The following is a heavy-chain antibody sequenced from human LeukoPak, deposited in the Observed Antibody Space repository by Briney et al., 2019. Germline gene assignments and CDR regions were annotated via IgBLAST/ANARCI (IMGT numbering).Heavy chain of an antibody. CDR1: GDSVSSNSAA. V-gene: IGHV6-1*01. D-gene: IGHD2-15*01. CDR2: TYYRSKWYN. J-gene: IGHJ6*04. Sequence: SQTLSLTCAISGDSVSSNSAAWNWIRQSPSRGLEWLGRTYYRSKWYNDYAVSVKSRITINPDTSKNQFSLQLNSVPPEDTAVYYCARDQRYCSGGSCWGPLGDVWGKGTTVTVSS. CDR3: ARDQRYCSGGSCWGPLGDV.